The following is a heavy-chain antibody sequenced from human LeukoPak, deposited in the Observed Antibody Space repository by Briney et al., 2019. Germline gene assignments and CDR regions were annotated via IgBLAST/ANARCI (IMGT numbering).Heavy chain of an antibody. J-gene: IGHJ4*02. CDR2: IYSGGST. D-gene: IGHD3-22*01. CDR1: GFTVSSNY. V-gene: IGHV3-53*01. CDR3: ARGPTYYYDSSGYYYDDY. Sequence: PGGSLRLSCVASGFTVSSNYMSWVRQAPGKGLEWVSVIYSGGSTYYADSVKGRFTISRDNSKNTLYLQMNSLRAEDTAVYYCARGPTYYYDSSGYYYDDYWGQGTLVTVSS.